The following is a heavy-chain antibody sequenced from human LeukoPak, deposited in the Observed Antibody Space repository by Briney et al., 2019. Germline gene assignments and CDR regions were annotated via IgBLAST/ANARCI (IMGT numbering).Heavy chain of an antibody. D-gene: IGHD6-19*01. CDR1: GGSISSGDYY. J-gene: IGHJ2*01. CDR3: ARRSPGESSGWYAAEPSYWYFDL. Sequence: SETLSLTCTVSGGSISSGDYYWSWIRQPPGKGLEWIGYIYYSGSTNYNPSLKSRVTISVDTSKNQFSLKLSSVTAADTAVYYCARRSPGESSGWYAAEPSYWYFDLWGRGTLVTVSS. CDR2: IYYSGST. V-gene: IGHV4-30-4*01.